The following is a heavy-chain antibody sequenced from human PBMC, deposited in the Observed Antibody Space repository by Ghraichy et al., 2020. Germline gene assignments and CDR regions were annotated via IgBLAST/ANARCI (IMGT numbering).Heavy chain of an antibody. CDR1: GFTFKNYG. J-gene: IGHJ4*02. V-gene: IGHV3-23*01. Sequence: GGSLTLSCAASGFTFKNYGMSWVRQAPGKGLEWVSAIGGRGGDIQYADSVKGRFTISRDNSKSILYLQLNSLRVEDTAVYYCAKSPRDLGSLFDDWGQGTLVTVSS. D-gene: IGHD3-16*01. CDR3: AKSPRDLGSLFDD. CDR2: IGGRGGDI.